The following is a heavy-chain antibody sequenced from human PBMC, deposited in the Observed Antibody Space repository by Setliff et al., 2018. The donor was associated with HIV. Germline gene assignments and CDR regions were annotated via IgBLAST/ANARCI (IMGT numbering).Heavy chain of an antibody. Sequence: KPSETLSLTCTVSGGFMSSYYWSWIRQPPGKGLEWIGHIYTSGSTNYNPSLKSRVTISVDTSKNQFSLKLSSVTAADTAVYYCARDDATAMVRGGAFDIWGQGTMVTVSS. CDR1: GGFMSSYY. V-gene: IGHV4-4*08. J-gene: IGHJ3*02. CDR3: ARDDATAMVRGGAFDI. CDR2: IYTSGST. D-gene: IGHD5-18*01.